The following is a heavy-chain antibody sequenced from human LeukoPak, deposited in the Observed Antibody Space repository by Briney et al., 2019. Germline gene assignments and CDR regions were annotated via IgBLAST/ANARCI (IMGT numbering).Heavy chain of an antibody. V-gene: IGHV3-48*02. D-gene: IGHD4-23*01. J-gene: IGHJ4*02. Sequence: GGSLRLSCADSGFTLSDHYIDWVRQAPGKGLEWVSYISSSSNTIYYADSVKGRFTISRENAKNSLFLQMNSLRDEDTSVYYCARVVTVLTRGGLICDYWGQGTLVTVSS. CDR1: GFTLSDHY. CDR3: ARVVTVLTRGGLICDY. CDR2: ISSSSNTI.